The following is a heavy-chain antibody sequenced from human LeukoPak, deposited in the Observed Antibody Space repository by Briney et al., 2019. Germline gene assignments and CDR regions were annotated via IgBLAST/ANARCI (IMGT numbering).Heavy chain of an antibody. J-gene: IGHJ1*01. CDR2: IYYTGST. D-gene: IGHD4-23*01. V-gene: IGHV4-38-2*02. CDR3: ARDWGLYGGHPPGAFQH. Sequence: SETLSLTCTVSGYSISSGYYWGWIRQPPGKGLEWIGSIYYTGSTYYTPSLKSRVTVSIDTSKNQFSLKLSSVTAADTAVYYCARDWGLYGGHPPGAFQHWGQGTLVTVSS. CDR1: GYSISSGYY.